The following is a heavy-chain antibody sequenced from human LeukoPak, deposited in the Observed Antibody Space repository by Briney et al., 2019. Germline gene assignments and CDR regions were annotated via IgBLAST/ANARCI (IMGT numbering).Heavy chain of an antibody. D-gene: IGHD1-26*01. CDR1: GFTFSSYW. J-gene: IGHJ4*02. CDR3: AGPTFQATDY. Sequence: GGSLRLSCAASGFTFSSYWMSWVRQAPGKGLEWVASIKEDGSEKYYVDSVRGRFTISRDNAKNSLFLQINSLRAEDTAVYYCAGPTFQATDYWGQGTLVTVSS. V-gene: IGHV3-7*01. CDR2: IKEDGSEK.